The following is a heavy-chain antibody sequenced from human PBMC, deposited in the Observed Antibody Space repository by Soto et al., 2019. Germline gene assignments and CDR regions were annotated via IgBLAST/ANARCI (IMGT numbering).Heavy chain of an antibody. J-gene: IGHJ6*02. CDR2: YNSVGST. CDR1: GVSLNTADTW. CDR3: VRSRQMESGNDYGLDV. D-gene: IGHD1-1*01. V-gene: IGHV4-30-4*01. Sequence: QVQLQESGSGLVKPSQSLSLTCTVSGVSLNTADTWWSWIRQSPGKGLEFIGYYNSVGSTYYDASFRSRVIISADTSNSQFSLKLSSVTVADTAVYFCVRSRQMESGNDYGLDVWGQGTTVTVSS.